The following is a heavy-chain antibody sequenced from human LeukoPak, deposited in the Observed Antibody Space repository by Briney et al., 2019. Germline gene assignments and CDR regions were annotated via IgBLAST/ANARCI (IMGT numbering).Heavy chain of an antibody. CDR2: MYASGST. CDR1: GGSISSGSYY. CDR3: ARDIKRGYSSGRYLWGTGSSNDY. Sequence: SDSLSLTCTVSGGSISSGSYYWSWIRQPAWKGLEWFGRMYASGSTHYTRSLKRRVTISLDTSKTQCRLKLSSVTAADTAAYYCARDIKRGYSSGRYLWGTGSSNDYCGQGTLVTVSS. J-gene: IGHJ4*02. D-gene: IGHD6-19*01. V-gene: IGHV4-61*02.